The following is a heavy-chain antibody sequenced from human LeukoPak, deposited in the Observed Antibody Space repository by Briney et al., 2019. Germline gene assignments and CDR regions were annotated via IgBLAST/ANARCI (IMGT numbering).Heavy chain of an antibody. J-gene: IGHJ5*02. D-gene: IGHD3-10*01. CDR1: GGSISSGGYY. V-gene: IGHV4-31*03. Sequence: PSETLSLTCTVSGGSISSGGYYWSWIRQHPGKGLEWIGYIYYSGSTYYNPSLKSRVTISVDTSKNQFSLKLSSVTAADTAVYYCARSITKVRGRNWFDPWGQGSLATVSS. CDR2: IYYSGST. CDR3: ARSITKVRGRNWFDP.